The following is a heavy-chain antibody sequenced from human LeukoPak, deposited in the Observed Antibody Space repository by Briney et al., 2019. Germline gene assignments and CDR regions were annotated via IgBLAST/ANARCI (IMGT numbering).Heavy chain of an antibody. D-gene: IGHD4-17*01. V-gene: IGHV4-61*02. CDR1: GGSISSGSYY. CDR2: IYTSGST. Sequence: SETLSLTCTVSGGSISSGSYYWSWIRQPAGKGLEWIGRIYTSGSTNYNPSLKSRVTISVDTSKNQFSLKLSSVTAADTAVYYCARDSTTTVTIFDYWGQGTLVTVSS. CDR3: ARDSTTTVTIFDY. J-gene: IGHJ4*02.